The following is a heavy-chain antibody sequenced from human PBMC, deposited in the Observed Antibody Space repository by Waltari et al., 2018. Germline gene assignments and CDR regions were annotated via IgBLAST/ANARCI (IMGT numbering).Heavy chain of an antibody. D-gene: IGHD1-20*01. CDR1: GGSFSGSY. V-gene: IGHV4-34*01. Sequence: QVQLQQWGAGLLKPSETLSLTCAVYGGSFSGSYWSWLRQPPGQGLEWIGEINHSGSTNYNPSLKSRVTISVDTSKNQFSLKLSSVTAADTAVYYCARSGDTGITGTTGLHDAFDIWGQGTMVTVSS. CDR3: ARSGDTGITGTTGLHDAFDI. J-gene: IGHJ3*02. CDR2: INHSGST.